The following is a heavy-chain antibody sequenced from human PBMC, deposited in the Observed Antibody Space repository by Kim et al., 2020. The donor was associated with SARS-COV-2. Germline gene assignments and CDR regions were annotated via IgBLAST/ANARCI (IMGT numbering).Heavy chain of an antibody. Sequence: SETLSLTCTVSGGSISSYYWSWIRQPPGKGLEWIGYIYYSGSTNYNPSLKSRVTISVDTSKNQFSLKLSSVTAADTAVYYCARGVTGIAVHDWGQGTLVTVSS. V-gene: IGHV4-59*01. J-gene: IGHJ4*02. CDR1: GGSISSYY. CDR3: ARGVTGIAVHD. D-gene: IGHD6-19*01. CDR2: IYYSGST.